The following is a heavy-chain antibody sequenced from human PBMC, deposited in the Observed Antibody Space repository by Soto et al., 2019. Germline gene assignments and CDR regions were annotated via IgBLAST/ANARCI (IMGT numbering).Heavy chain of an antibody. V-gene: IGHV3-21*01. CDR1: GFTFSSYS. CDR2: ISSSSSYI. D-gene: IGHD6-13*01. Sequence: EVQLVESGGGLVKPGGSLRLSCAASGFTFSSYSMNWVRQAPGKGLEWVSSISSSSSYIYYADSVKGRFTISRDNAKNSLYLQMNSLRAEDTAVYYCARESPYSSSWYRDYYGMDVWGQRTTVTVSS. CDR3: ARESPYSSSWYRDYYGMDV. J-gene: IGHJ6*02.